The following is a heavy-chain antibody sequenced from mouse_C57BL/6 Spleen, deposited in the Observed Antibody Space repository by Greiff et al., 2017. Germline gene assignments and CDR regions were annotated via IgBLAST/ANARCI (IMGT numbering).Heavy chain of an antibody. Sequence: QVQLQQPGAELVKPGASVKMSCKASGYTFTSYWITWVKQRPGQGLEWIGEIYPGSGSTNYNEKFKSKATLTVDTSSSTAYMQLSSLTSEDSAVYYGAKPPLTTVVAHWYVDVWGTGTTVTVSS. CDR2: IYPGSGST. V-gene: IGHV1-55*01. J-gene: IGHJ1*03. D-gene: IGHD1-1*01. CDR1: GYTFTSYW. CDR3: AKPPLTTVVAHWYVDV.